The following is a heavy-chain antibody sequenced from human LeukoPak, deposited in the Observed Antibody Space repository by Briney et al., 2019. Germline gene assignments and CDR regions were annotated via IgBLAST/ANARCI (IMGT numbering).Heavy chain of an antibody. CDR1: GYTFTGYY. CDR3: ARDLYYYDSSGY. V-gene: IGHV1-2*02. Sequence: ASVKVSCKASGYTFTGYYMHWVRQAPGQGLEWMGWINPNSGGTNYAQKFQGRVTMTRDTSISTAYMELSRLRSDDTAVYYCARDLYYYDSSGYWGQGTLVTVSS. J-gene: IGHJ4*02. CDR2: INPNSGGT. D-gene: IGHD3-22*01.